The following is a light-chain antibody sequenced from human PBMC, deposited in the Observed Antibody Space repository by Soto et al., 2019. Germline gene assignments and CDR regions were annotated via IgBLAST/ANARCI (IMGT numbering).Light chain of an antibody. CDR3: QQYDNTLYT. V-gene: IGKV1-33*01. Sequence: DIQMTQSPSSLSASVGDRVTITCQASQDIDNYLNWYQQKPERAPKLLIYDASNLETGVPSRFSGSGSGTFFTFTISSLQPEDIATYYCQQYDNTLYTFGQGTKLEIK. CDR2: DAS. J-gene: IGKJ2*01. CDR1: QDIDNY.